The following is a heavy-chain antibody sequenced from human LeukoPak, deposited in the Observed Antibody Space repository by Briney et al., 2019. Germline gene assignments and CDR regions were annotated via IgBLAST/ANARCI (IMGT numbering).Heavy chain of an antibody. D-gene: IGHD3-10*01. CDR1: GFTFSTYG. V-gene: IGHV3-30*18. J-gene: IGHJ5*02. Sequence: GRSLRLSCAASGFTFSTYGIHWVRQAPGKGLEWVAVISYDGTNKYYGDSVRGRFTISREDSKNTLYLQMNNLRAEDTAVYYCAKDAGVPSGSGQLYNWLDPWGQGTLVTVSS. CDR2: ISYDGTNK. CDR3: AKDAGVPSGSGQLYNWLDP.